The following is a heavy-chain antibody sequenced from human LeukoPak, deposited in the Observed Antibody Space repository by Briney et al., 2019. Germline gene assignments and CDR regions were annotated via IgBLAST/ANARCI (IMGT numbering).Heavy chain of an antibody. Sequence: TSETLSLTCTVSGGSISSYYWSWIRQPPGKGLEWIGYIYYSGSTNYNPSLKSRVTISVDTSKNQFSLKLSSVTAADTAVYYCARDGYGTLRSFDYWGQGTLVTVSS. D-gene: IGHD5-18*01. J-gene: IGHJ4*02. V-gene: IGHV4-59*01. CDR2: IYYSGST. CDR3: ARDGYGTLRSFDY. CDR1: GGSISSYY.